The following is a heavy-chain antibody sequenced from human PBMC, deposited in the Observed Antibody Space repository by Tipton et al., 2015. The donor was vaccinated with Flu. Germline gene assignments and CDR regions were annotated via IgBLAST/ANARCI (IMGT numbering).Heavy chain of an antibody. CDR3: ASGACSSSTCPKGGFDN. J-gene: IGHJ4*02. V-gene: IGHV4-4*07. CDR2: IHSSGGT. CDR1: NGTISSYY. D-gene: IGHD2-2*01. Sequence: LRLSCTVSNGTISSYYWGWIRQPAGKGLEWIGRIHSSGGTNYNPSLKSRVTMSVDTSKNQFSLKVNSVTAADTAVYYCASGACSSSTCPKGGFDNWGQGTLVVVSS.